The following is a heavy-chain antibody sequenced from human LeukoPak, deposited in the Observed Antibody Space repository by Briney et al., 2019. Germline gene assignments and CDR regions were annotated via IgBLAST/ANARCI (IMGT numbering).Heavy chain of an antibody. CDR3: ARLSYSSGWYQYWYFDL. D-gene: IGHD6-19*01. V-gene: IGHV4-39*01. CDR2: IYYSGGT. Sequence: PSETLSLTCTVSGGSISSSSYYWGWIRQPPGKGLEWIGSIYYSGGTYYNPSLKSRVTISVDTSKTQFSLKLSSVTAADTAVYYCARLSYSSGWYQYWYFDLWGRGTLVTVSS. J-gene: IGHJ2*01. CDR1: GGSISSSSYY.